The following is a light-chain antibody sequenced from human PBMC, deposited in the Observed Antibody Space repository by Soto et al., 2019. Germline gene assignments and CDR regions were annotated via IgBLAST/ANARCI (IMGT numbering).Light chain of an antibody. CDR1: QSINNW. Sequence: DIQMTQSPSTLSASVGDRVTITCRASQSINNWLAWYQQKPGKAPKLLIYKTSDLESGVPSRSSGSGSGTEFSLTISSLQPDDFATYYCQQYKSFSLTFGGGTRVEVK. CDR3: QQYKSFSLT. J-gene: IGKJ4*01. CDR2: KTS. V-gene: IGKV1-5*03.